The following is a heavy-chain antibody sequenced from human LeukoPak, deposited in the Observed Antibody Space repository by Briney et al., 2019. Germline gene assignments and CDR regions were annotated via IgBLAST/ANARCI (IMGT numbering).Heavy chain of an antibody. CDR1: GFAFSSNH. V-gene: IGHV3-53*01. D-gene: IGHD1-26*01. CDR2: IYTAGTT. J-gene: IGHJ4*02. Sequence: GGSLRLSCAASGFAFSSNHMNWVRQAPGKGLGWVSIIYTAGTTYHYADSVKGRFTISRDTSTNTVYLQMSSLTDEDTAIYYCARDSTYYYFDYWGQGTLVTVSS. CDR3: ARDSTYYYFDY.